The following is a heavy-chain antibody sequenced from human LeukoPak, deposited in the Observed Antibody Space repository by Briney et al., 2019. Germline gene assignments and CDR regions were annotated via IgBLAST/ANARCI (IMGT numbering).Heavy chain of an antibody. V-gene: IGHV4-4*07. Sequence: PSETLSLTCTVSGGSISSYYWSWLRQPAGKGLEWIGRIYTSGSTNYNPSLKSRVTISVDTSKNQFSLKLSSVTAADTAVYYCASMGYYYYYMDVWGKGTTVTVSS. CDR3: ASMGYYYYYMDV. J-gene: IGHJ6*03. D-gene: IGHD3-10*01. CDR2: IYTSGST. CDR1: GGSISSYY.